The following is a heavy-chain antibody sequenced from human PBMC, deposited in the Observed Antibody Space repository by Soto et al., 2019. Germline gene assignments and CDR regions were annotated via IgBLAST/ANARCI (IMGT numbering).Heavy chain of an antibody. CDR3: ARDWYYDFWSGYNWFDP. J-gene: IGHJ5*02. Sequence: PGGSLRLSCAASGFTFSSYAMTWVRQAPGKGLEWVSAISGSGGSTYYADSVKGRFTISRDNSKNSLYLQMNSLRAEDTAVYYCARDWYYDFWSGYNWFDPWGQGTLVTVSS. CDR1: GFTFSSYA. CDR2: ISGSGGST. V-gene: IGHV3-23*01. D-gene: IGHD3-3*01.